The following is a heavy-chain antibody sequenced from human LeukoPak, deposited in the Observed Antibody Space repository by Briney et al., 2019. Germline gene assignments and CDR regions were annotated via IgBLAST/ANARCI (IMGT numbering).Heavy chain of an antibody. Sequence: SETLSLTCTVSGGSISSYYWSWIRQPPGKGLEWIGYIYYSGSTNYNPSLKSRVTMSVDTSKNQFSLKLSSVTAADTAVYYCARGGRPTTVTYFDYWGQGTLVTVSS. CDR3: ARGGRPTTVTYFDY. D-gene: IGHD4-17*01. CDR1: GGSISSYY. J-gene: IGHJ4*02. V-gene: IGHV4-59*01. CDR2: IYYSGST.